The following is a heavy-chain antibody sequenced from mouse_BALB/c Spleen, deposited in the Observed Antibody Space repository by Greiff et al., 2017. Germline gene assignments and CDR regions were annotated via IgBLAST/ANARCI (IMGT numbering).Heavy chain of an antibody. CDR2: ISSGGST. Sequence: EVQGVESGGGLVKPGGSLKLSCAASGFTFSSYAMSWVRQTPEKRLEWVASISSGGSTYYPDSVKGRFTISRDNAKNNLYLQMSSLRSEDTALYFCARYRDYWGQGTTLTVSS. CDR3: ARYRDY. CDR1: GFTFSSYA. J-gene: IGHJ2*01. D-gene: IGHD2-14*01. V-gene: IGHV5-6-5*01.